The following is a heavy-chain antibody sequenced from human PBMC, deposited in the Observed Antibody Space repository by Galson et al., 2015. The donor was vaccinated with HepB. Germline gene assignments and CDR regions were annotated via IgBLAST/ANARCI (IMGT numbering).Heavy chain of an antibody. J-gene: IGHJ4*02. D-gene: IGHD6-6*01. Sequence: KFQGRVTITRDTSASTAYMELSSLRSEDTAVYYCARDRKLVTDYWGQGTLVTVSS. V-gene: IGHV1-3*01. CDR3: ARDRKLVTDY.